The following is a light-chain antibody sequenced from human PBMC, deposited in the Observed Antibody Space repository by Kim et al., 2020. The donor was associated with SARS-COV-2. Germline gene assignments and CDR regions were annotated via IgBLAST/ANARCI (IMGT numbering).Light chain of an antibody. CDR1: QSISRH. V-gene: IGKV1-39*01. CDR2: GAS. J-gene: IGKJ1*01. Sequence: ATIGERVTITCRASQSISRHFNWYQKRPGEAPKLLIYGASNLQSGVPSRCSGSGSGTDFTLTISSLQPEDFATYYCQQSYSSPPTFGQGTKVDIK. CDR3: QQSYSSPPT.